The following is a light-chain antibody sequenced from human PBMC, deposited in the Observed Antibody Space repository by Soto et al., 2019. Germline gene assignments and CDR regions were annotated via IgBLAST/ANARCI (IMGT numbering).Light chain of an antibody. CDR2: GNS. V-gene: IGLV1-40*01. Sequence: QSVLTQPPSVSGAPGQRVTISCTGSSSNIGAGYDVHWYQQLPGTAPKLLIYGNSNRPSGVPDRFSGSKSGTSASLAITGLQAEDEADYYCQSYDSNNFYVFGTGTKVTVL. CDR1: SSNIGAGYD. J-gene: IGLJ1*01. CDR3: QSYDSNNFYV.